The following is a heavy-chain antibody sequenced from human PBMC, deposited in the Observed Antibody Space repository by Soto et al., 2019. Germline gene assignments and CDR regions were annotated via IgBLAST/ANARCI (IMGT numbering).Heavy chain of an antibody. CDR3: ARAPQFDY. J-gene: IGHJ4*02. CDR2: IWYDGSKK. V-gene: IGHV3-33*01. Sequence: QVQVVESGGGVVQPGRSLRLSCAASGFSFSAYGMHWVRQAPGKGLEWVALIWYDGSKKYYVDSVKGRFTISRDNSKNTLYLQMNSLRVEATAVYYCARAPQFDYWGQGTLVTVSS. CDR1: GFSFSAYG.